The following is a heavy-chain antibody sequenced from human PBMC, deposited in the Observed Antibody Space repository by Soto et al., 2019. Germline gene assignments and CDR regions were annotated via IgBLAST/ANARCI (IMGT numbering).Heavy chain of an antibody. V-gene: IGHV1-69*13. D-gene: IGHD6-19*01. Sequence: SVKVSCKASVGTFSSYAISWVRQAPGQGLEWMGGIIPIFGTANYAQKFQGRVTITADESTSTAYMELSSLRSEDTAVYYCARVGNRYSSGWYAPDFDYWGQGTLVTVSS. J-gene: IGHJ4*02. CDR2: IIPIFGTA. CDR3: ARVGNRYSSGWYAPDFDY. CDR1: VGTFSSYA.